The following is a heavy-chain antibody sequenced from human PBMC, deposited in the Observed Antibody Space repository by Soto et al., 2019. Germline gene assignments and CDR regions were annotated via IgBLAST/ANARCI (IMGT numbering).Heavy chain of an antibody. J-gene: IGHJ4*02. Sequence: QVQLVQSGAEVKKPGASVKVSCKASGYTFTNFGISWVRQAPGQGLEWMGWISADNGNTNYAQNFQGRVTMTTDTSTITVYVELRSLRSGDTAVYYCARRGTPLDFWCQGTRVTVSS. CDR2: ISADNGNT. CDR3: ARRGTPLDF. V-gene: IGHV1-18*01. CDR1: GYTFTNFG. D-gene: IGHD3-16*01.